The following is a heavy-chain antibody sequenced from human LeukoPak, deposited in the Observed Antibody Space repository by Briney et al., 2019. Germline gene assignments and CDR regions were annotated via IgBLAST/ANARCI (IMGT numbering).Heavy chain of an antibody. Sequence: GGSLRLSCAASGFTFSGYAISWVRQAPGKGLEWVSSISGSGGNTYYADSVKGRFTISRDNSKNTLYLQMNSLRAEDTAVYYCAAPSRIQLDYWGQGTLVTVSS. CDR2: ISGSGGNT. CDR1: GFTFSGYA. J-gene: IGHJ4*02. V-gene: IGHV3-23*01. D-gene: IGHD5-18*01. CDR3: AAPSRIQLDY.